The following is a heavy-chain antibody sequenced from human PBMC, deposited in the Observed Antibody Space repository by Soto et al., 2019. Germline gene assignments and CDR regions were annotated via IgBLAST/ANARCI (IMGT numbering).Heavy chain of an antibody. CDR1: GFIFSNYW. CDR2: IDHDGPT. CDR3: VRDSHGDY. Sequence: EVQLVESGGGLVQPGGSLRLSCAGSGFIFSNYWMYWVRQAPGKGLEWVSRIDHDGPTDYADSVRGRFIISRDNAENTLYLQMNSLRPEDTAVYYCVRDSHGDYWGQGTLVTVSS. J-gene: IGHJ4*02. V-gene: IGHV3-74*01.